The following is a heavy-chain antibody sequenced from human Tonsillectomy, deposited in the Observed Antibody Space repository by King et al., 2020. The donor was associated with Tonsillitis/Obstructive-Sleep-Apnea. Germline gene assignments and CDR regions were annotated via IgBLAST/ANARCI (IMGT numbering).Heavy chain of an antibody. D-gene: IGHD3-10*01. J-gene: IGHJ3*02. CDR1: GFTFSDYY. CDR3: ARAGGSVSDAFDI. V-gene: IGHV3-11*05. CDR2: IRSSSSDT. Sequence: QLVQSGGGLVKPGGSLRLSCAASGFTFSDYYMSWIRQAPGKGLGWFSYIRSSSSDTKYAESMKGPFTISRDNAKSSLYLQMNSLRAEDTAVYYCARAGGSVSDAFDIWGQGTMVTVSS.